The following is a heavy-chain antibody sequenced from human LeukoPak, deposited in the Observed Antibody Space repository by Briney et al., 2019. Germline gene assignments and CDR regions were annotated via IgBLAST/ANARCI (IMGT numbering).Heavy chain of an antibody. V-gene: IGHV4-59*08. J-gene: IGHJ4*02. Sequence: SETLSLTCTVSGDSVSDYYWSWIRQPPGKGLEWIGYAYYSGSTNYNPSLKSRVTISVDTSKNQFSLKLSSVTAADTAVYYCARSRGYSYGTTFLDYWGQGTLVTVSS. CDR2: AYYSGST. CDR1: GDSVSDYY. D-gene: IGHD5-18*01. CDR3: ARSRGYSYGTTFLDY.